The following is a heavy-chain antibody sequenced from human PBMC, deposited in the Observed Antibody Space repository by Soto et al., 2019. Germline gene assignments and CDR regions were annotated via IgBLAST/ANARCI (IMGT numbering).Heavy chain of an antibody. CDR2: ISYSGST. CDR1: GGSVSSGGYF. Sequence: QVQLQESGPGLVKPSETLSLTCTVSGGSVSSGGYFWSWIRQPPGKGLEWIGYISYSGSTKYNPSLESRVTISVDTSNTNFSLKLASVTAADTAVYYCARAPYSSGWPDSWGQGTLVTVSS. D-gene: IGHD6-19*01. J-gene: IGHJ4*02. V-gene: IGHV4-61*03. CDR3: ARAPYSSGWPDS.